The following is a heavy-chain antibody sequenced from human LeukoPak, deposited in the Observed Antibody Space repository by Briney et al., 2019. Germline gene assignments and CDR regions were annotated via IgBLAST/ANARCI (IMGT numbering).Heavy chain of an antibody. Sequence: SQTLSLTCTVSGASIKSESHHWSWIRQHPGKDLEWIGYIYYTGITYYNPSLNSRVTISVDTSRNQFSLKMISVTAADTAVYYCAGRGDSSVIHGFDIWGQGTMVTVSS. CDR2: IYYTGIT. V-gene: IGHV4-31*03. D-gene: IGHD1-26*01. CDR3: AGRGDSSVIHGFDI. J-gene: IGHJ3*02. CDR1: GASIKSESHH.